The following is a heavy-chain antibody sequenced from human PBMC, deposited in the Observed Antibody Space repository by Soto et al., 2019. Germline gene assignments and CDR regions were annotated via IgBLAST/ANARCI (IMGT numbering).Heavy chain of an antibody. J-gene: IGHJ4*02. CDR2: IYYSGST. CDR3: ARGASVYSGSYYTAFDY. CDR1: GGSFSGYY. Sequence: SETLSLTSAVYGGSFSGYYWSWIRQPPGKGLEWIGYIYYSGSTNYNPSLKSRVTISVDTSKNQFSLKLSSVTAADTAVYYCARGASVYSGSYYTAFDYWGQGPRVPVSS. D-gene: IGHD3-10*01. V-gene: IGHV4-59*01.